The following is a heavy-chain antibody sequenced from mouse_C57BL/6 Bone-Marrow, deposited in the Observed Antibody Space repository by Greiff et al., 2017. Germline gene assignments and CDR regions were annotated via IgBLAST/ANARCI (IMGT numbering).Heavy chain of an antibody. J-gene: IGHJ2*01. CDR2: IDPEIGDT. Sequence: VQLQQSGAELVRPGASVKLSCTASGFNIKDDYIHWVKQRPEQGLEWIGWIDPEIGDTEYASKFQGKATITSHTSSNTAYLQLSSLTSEDTAVYYCSSFYGNYFDFWGQGTPLTVAS. V-gene: IGHV14-4*01. D-gene: IGHD2-1*01. CDR1: GFNIKDDY. CDR3: SSFYGNYFDF.